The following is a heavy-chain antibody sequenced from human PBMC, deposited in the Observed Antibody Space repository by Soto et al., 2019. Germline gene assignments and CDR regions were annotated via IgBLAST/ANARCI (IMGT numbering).Heavy chain of an antibody. V-gene: IGHV4-4*07. CDR2: IYASGNT. J-gene: IGHJ3*01. CDR3: ARVGRTRATVTTDAFDV. CDR1: GGSISGYY. Sequence: QVQLQESGPGLVKPSETLSLTCTVSGGSISGYYWSWIRQPAGRRLEWIGRIYASGNTNKNPSPKSRVTMSVDTSKNKFSLRLNSVTAADTAVYYCARVGRTRATVTTDAFDVWGQGTKVTVSS. D-gene: IGHD4-17*01.